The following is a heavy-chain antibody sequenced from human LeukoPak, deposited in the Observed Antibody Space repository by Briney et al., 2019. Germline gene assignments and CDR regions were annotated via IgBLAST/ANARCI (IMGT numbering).Heavy chain of an antibody. V-gene: IGHV1-18*01. CDR2: ISAYNGNT. CDR1: GYTFTSYG. Sequence: ASVKVSCKASGYTFTSYGISWVRQAPGQGLEWMGWISAYNGNTNYAQKLQGRVTMTTDTSTSTAYMELRSLRSDDTAVYYCARTSTYYDILTGYYRRSPNYYYYYMDVWGKGTTVTVSS. J-gene: IGHJ6*03. CDR3: ARTSTYYDILTGYYRRSPNYYYYYMDV. D-gene: IGHD3-9*01.